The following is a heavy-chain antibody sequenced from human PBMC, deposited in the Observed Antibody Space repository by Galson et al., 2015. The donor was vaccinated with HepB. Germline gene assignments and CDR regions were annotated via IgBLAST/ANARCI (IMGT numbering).Heavy chain of an antibody. V-gene: IGHV3-48*01. D-gene: IGHD6-19*01. Sequence: SLRLSCAASGFTFSSYSMKWVRQAPGKGLEWVSYISSSSSTIYYADSVKGRFTISRDNAKNSLYLQMNSLRAEDTAVYYCARDPSGWYHYYYYGMDVWGQGTTVTVSS. CDR3: ARDPSGWYHYYYYGMDV. CDR2: ISSSSSTI. J-gene: IGHJ6*02. CDR1: GFTFSSYS.